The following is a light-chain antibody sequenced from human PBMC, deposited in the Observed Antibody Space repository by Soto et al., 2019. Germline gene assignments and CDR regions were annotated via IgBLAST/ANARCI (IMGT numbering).Light chain of an antibody. CDR1: SSDVGTYNS. J-gene: IGLJ1*01. CDR3: NSYAGNNNFV. CDR2: EVS. V-gene: IGLV2-8*01. Sequence: QSALTQPPSASGSPGQSVTISCTGSSSDVGTYNSVSWYQQHPGKAPKLVIYEVSKRPSGVTDRFSGSKSGNTASLTVSGLQAEDEADYYCNSYAGNNNFVFGTGTKLTVL.